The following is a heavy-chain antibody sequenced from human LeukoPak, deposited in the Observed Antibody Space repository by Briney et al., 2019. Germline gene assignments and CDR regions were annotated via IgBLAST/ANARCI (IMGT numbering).Heavy chain of an antibody. J-gene: IGHJ4*02. CDR2: ISYDGSNK. CDR3: AHVSSSSSPLFDY. V-gene: IGHV3-30*03. Sequence: GGSLRLSCAASGFTFSNYGMHWVRQAPGKGLEWVAVISYDGSNKYYADSVKGRFTISRDNSKNTLYLQMNSLRAEDTAVYYCAHVSSSSSPLFDYWGQGTLVTVSS. D-gene: IGHD6-6*01. CDR1: GFTFSNYG.